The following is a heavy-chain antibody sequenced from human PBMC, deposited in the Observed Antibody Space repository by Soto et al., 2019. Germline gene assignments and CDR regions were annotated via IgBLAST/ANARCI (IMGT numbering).Heavy chain of an antibody. CDR3: AKDRSSSLDAMDV. CDR2: IWYDGTDD. J-gene: IGHJ6*02. V-gene: IGHV3-33*06. D-gene: IGHD6-13*01. CDR1: GFAFSRYG. Sequence: GGSLRLSCAASGFAFSRYGMHWVRQAPDKGLEWVAVIWYDGTDDYYADSVKGRFTISRDNSKNTLYLQVDSLRVDDTAVYYCAKDRSSSLDAMDVWGQGTTVTVSS.